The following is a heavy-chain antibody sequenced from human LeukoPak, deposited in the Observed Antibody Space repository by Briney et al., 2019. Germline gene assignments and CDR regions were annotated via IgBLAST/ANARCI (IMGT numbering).Heavy chain of an antibody. D-gene: IGHD2-21*01. CDR3: AKGIGSESDF. Sequence: GRSLRLSCAGSGFTFSHYGMHWVRQAPGQGLEWVAVISHDGSHKNYADSVKGRFSISRDNSKDTLYLQLNSLRAGDTAVYYCAKGIGSESDFWGQGTLVTVSS. CDR2: ISHDGSHK. J-gene: IGHJ4*02. CDR1: GFTFSHYG. V-gene: IGHV3-30*18.